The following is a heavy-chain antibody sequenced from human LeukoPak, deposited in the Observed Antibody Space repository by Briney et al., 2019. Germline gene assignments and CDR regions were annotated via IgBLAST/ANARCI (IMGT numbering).Heavy chain of an antibody. J-gene: IGHJ4*02. V-gene: IGHV4-59*08. CDR3: ARGLDS. CDR2: YSYGGST. CDR1: GDSITNYN. Sequence: SETLSLTCTVSGDSITNYNWNWIRQPPGRGLEWIASYSYGGSTKYCPSLQSRVTISADTSKSQFSLNLTSVTAADTAVHYCARGLDSWGQGTLVTVSS.